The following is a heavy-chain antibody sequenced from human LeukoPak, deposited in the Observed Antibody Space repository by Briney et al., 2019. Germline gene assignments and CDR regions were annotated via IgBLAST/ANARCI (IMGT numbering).Heavy chain of an antibody. Sequence: GGSLRLSCAASGFTFSSCAMSWVRQAPGKGLEWVSAISGSGGSTYYADSVKGRFTISRDNSKNTLYLQMNSLRAEDTAVYYCAKDGRSVVTAWSDYWGRGTLVTVSS. CDR3: AKDGRSVVTAWSDY. CDR2: ISGSGGST. J-gene: IGHJ4*02. V-gene: IGHV3-23*01. CDR1: GFTFSSCA. D-gene: IGHD4-23*01.